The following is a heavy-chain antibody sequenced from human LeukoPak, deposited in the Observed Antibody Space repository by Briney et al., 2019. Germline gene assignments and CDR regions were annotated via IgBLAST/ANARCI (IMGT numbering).Heavy chain of an antibody. CDR1: GFTFSSYW. D-gene: IGHD6-13*01. CDR3: ARTADDGSSWYTDFDY. J-gene: IGHJ4*02. V-gene: IGHV3-74*01. Sequence: GGSLRLSCAASGFTFSSYWMHWVRQAPGKGLVWVSRINSDGSSTSYADSVKGGFTISRDNAKNTLYLQMNSLRAEDTAVYYCARTADDGSSWYTDFDYWGQGTLVTVSS. CDR2: INSDGSST.